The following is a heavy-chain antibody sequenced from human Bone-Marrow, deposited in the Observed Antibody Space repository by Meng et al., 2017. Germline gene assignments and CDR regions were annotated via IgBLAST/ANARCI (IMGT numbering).Heavy chain of an antibody. CDR3: ARARDYDSLPDY. D-gene: IGHD3-3*01. V-gene: IGHV1-18*01. Sequence: QVRRVQSGSGVTKSGASVKCSCKASVYAFTSYCISWVRQAPRQGLEWMGWISAYNGNTNYAQKLQGRVTMTTDTTTSTAYMELRSLRSDDTAVYYCARARDYDSLPDYWGQGTLVTVSS. J-gene: IGHJ4*02. CDR1: VYAFTSYC. CDR2: ISAYNGNT.